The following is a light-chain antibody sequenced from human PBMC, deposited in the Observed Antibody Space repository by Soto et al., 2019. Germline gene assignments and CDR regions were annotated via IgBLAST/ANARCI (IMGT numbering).Light chain of an antibody. V-gene: IGKV1-39*01. CDR1: QSIDTY. CDR2: AAS. CDR3: QHYNSYSEA. Sequence: DIPMTQSPSSLSASLGDRVTITCRASQSIDTYLNWYQQKPGKVPKLLISAASHLQSGVPSRFSGSGSGTDFTLAISSLQHEDFATYYCQHYNSYSEAFGQGTRLEIK. J-gene: IGKJ5*01.